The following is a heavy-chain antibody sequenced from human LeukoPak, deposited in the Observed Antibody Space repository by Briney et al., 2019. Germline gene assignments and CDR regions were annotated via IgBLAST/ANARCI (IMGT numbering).Heavy chain of an antibody. CDR3: ARGLSGPRPGDWFDP. D-gene: IGHD5-12*01. J-gene: IGHJ5*02. V-gene: IGHV3-11*06. Sequence: VKGRFTISRDNARNTLYLHMNSLRVEDTTIYYCARGLSGPRPGDWFDPWGQGTLVTVSS.